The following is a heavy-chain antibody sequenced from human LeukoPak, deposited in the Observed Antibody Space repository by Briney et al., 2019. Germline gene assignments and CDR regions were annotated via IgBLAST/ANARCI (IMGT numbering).Heavy chain of an antibody. J-gene: IGHJ4*02. CDR1: GFTFSSYA. D-gene: IGHD6-13*01. CDR3: ARTHQKSYSSSWYYFDY. Sequence: GRSLRLSCAASGFTFSSYAMHWVRQAPGKGLEWVAVISYDRSNKYYADSVKGRFTISRDNSKNTLYLQMNSLRAEDTAVYYCARTHQKSYSSSWYYFDYWGQGTLVTVSS. V-gene: IGHV3-30-3*01. CDR2: ISYDRSNK.